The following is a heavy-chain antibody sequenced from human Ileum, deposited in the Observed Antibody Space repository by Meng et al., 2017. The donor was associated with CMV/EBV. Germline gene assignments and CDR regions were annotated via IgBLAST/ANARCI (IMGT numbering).Heavy chain of an antibody. J-gene: IGHJ6*02. CDR1: GFTFSGSA. D-gene: IGHD2-21*01. Sequence: GGSLRLSCAASGFTFSGSAVHWVRQASGKGLEWVGRIRGKAHSYATAYAASVKGRFTISRDDSKNTAYLQMDSLRDEDTGVYYCVKDSAKFYEVIYTGMDVWGQGTKVTVSS. CDR3: VKDSAKFYEVIYTGMDV. V-gene: IGHV3-73*01. CDR2: IRGKAHSYAT.